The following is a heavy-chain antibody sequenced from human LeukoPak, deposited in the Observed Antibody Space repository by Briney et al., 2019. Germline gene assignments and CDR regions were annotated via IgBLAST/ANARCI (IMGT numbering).Heavy chain of an antibody. CDR1: GYSINSGYY. J-gene: IGHJ4*02. CDR3: ARGGALTDTSYFAS. Sequence: SETLSLTCAVSGYSINSGYYWGWIRQPPGKGLEWIGSIYYSGSTCYNPSLKNRVTISVDTSKNQFSLKLSSVAAADTAVYFCARGGALTDTSYFASWGRETLVTVSS. V-gene: IGHV4-38-2*01. CDR2: IYYSGST. D-gene: IGHD2-21*02.